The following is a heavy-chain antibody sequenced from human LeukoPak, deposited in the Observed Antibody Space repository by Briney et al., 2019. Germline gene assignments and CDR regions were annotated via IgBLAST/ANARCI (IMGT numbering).Heavy chain of an antibody. Sequence: PGGSLRLSCAASGFTFSSYAMHWVRQAPGKGLEWVAVISYDGSNKYYADSVKGRLTISRDNSKNTLYLQMNSLRAEDTAVYYCARVNDYYYGSGSYLAEDYWGQGTLVTVSS. D-gene: IGHD3-10*01. CDR2: ISYDGSNK. J-gene: IGHJ4*02. CDR1: GFTFSSYA. CDR3: ARVNDYYYGSGSYLAEDY. V-gene: IGHV3-30*04.